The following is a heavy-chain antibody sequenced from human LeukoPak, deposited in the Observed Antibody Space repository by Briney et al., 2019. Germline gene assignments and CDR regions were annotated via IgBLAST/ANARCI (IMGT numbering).Heavy chain of an antibody. CDR2: IWYDGSNK. D-gene: IGHD3-16*01. CDR3: AKDLGGYENAFDI. V-gene: IGHV3-33*06. J-gene: IGHJ3*02. Sequence: GRSLRLSCAASGFTFSSYAMHWVRQAPGKGLEWVAVIWYDGSNKYYADSVKGRFTISRDNSKNTLYLQMNSLRVEDTAVYYCAKDLGGYENAFDIWGQGTMVTVSS. CDR1: GFTFSSYA.